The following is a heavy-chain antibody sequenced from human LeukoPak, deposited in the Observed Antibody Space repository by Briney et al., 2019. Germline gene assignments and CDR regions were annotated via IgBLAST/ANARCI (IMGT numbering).Heavy chain of an antibody. CDR1: GFTFSRHG. J-gene: IGHJ6*02. CDR2: ISNDGNKK. Sequence: GSLRLSCAASGFTFSRHGMHWVRQAPGKGLEWVTVISNDGNKKYYADSVKGRFTTSRDNSKLYLQMDSLRPEDTAVYYCAKDRSPTVTSFYYYHGMDVWGQGTTVTVSS. D-gene: IGHD4-17*01. V-gene: IGHV3-30*18. CDR3: AKDRSPTVTSFYYYHGMDV.